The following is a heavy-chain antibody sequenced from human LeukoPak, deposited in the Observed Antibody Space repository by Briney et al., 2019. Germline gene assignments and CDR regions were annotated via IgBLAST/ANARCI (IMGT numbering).Heavy chain of an antibody. CDR3: AKRANWGPGPDFDF. J-gene: IGHJ4*02. D-gene: IGHD7-27*01. Sequence: GALRLSCVASGFTFSSYAMSWVRQAPGKGLEWVSLISGSGGSTYYADSVKGRFTISRDNSKNTLYLQMNSLRAEDTAVYYCAKRANWGPGPDFDFWGQGTLVTVSS. CDR2: ISGSGGST. CDR1: GFTFSSYA. V-gene: IGHV3-23*01.